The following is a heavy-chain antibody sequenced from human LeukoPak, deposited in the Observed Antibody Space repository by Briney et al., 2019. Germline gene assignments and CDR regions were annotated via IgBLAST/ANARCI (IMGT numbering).Heavy chain of an antibody. J-gene: IGHJ4*02. V-gene: IGHV4-59*01. D-gene: IGHD6-13*01. CDR2: LYYSGST. Sequence: PSVTLSLKCSVSGVTISSYYWRWMPQPPGKGLVGIVYLYYSGSTNYKPSLKSRVTISVDTSKNQFSLKLSSVTAADTAVYYCARERGSGQLGIDYWGQGTLVTVSS. CDR3: ARERGSGQLGIDY. CDR1: GVTISSYY.